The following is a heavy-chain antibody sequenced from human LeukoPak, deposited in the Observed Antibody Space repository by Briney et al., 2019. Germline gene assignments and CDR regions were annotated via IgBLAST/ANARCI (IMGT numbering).Heavy chain of an antibody. CDR2: ISYRGST. CDR1: GGSNSSYY. Sequence: PSETLSLTCAVSGGSNSSYYWSWIRQPPGKGLEWIGYISYRGSTKYNPSLKSRVTISVDTSKNQFSLKLNSVMAADTAVYYCARGFDGVAGWFDPWGQGTLVTVSS. V-gene: IGHV4-59*01. D-gene: IGHD3-9*01. CDR3: ARGFDGVAGWFDP. J-gene: IGHJ5*02.